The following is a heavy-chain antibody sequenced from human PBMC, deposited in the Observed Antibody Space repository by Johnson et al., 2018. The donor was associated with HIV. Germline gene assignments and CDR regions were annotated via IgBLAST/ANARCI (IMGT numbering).Heavy chain of an antibody. CDR1: GFTFSSYG. J-gene: IGHJ3*02. CDR3: ASLSSSWFGAFDI. CDR2: ISYDGSNK. V-gene: IGHV3-30*03. D-gene: IGHD6-13*01. Sequence: QVQLVESGGGVVQPGGSLRLSCAASGFTFSSYGMHWVRQAPGKGLEWVAVISYDGSNKYYADSVKGRFTISRDNSKNTLYLQMNSLRAEDTAVYYCASLSSSWFGAFDIWGQGTMVTVSS.